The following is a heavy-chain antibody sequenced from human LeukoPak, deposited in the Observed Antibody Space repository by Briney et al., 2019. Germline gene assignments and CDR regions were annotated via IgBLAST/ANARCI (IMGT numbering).Heavy chain of an antibody. CDR2: ISSSSSYI. CDR3: ARDRVLAAAGTGGY. J-gene: IGHJ4*02. D-gene: IGHD6-13*01. V-gene: IGHV3-21*01. Sequence: GGSLRLSCAASGFTFSSYSMNWVRQAPGKGLEWVSSISSSSSYIYYADSVKGRFTISRDNAKNSLYLLMNSLRAEDTAVYYCARDRVLAAAGTGGYWGQGTLVTVSS. CDR1: GFTFSSYS.